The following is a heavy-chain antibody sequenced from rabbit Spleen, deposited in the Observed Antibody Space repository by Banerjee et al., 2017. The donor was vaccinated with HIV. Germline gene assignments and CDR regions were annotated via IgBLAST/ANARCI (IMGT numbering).Heavy chain of an antibody. CDR1: GVSFTSNYY. Sequence: QSLEESGGDLVKPGASLTLTCTASGVSFTSNYYMCWVRQAPGKGLEWIACIDTGSSGFTYFASWAKGRFTISKTSSTTVSLQVTSLTAADTATHFCARGADGGYGHGMDLWGPGTLVTVS. J-gene: IGHJ6*01. D-gene: IGHD1-1*01. V-gene: IGHV1S40*01. CDR3: ARGADGGYGHGMDL. CDR2: IDTGSSGFT.